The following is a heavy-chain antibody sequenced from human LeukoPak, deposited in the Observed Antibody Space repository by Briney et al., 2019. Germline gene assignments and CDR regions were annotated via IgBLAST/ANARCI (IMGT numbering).Heavy chain of an antibody. V-gene: IGHV4-34*01. J-gene: IGHJ4*02. CDR2: TNHSGST. CDR3: AIGIAAAGTAFDY. D-gene: IGHD6-13*01. CDR1: GGSFSGYY. Sequence: SETLSLTCAVYGGSFSGYYWSWIRQPPGKGLEWIGETNHSGSTNYNPSLKSRVTISVDTPKNQFSLKLSSVTAADTAVYYCAIGIAAAGTAFDYWGQGTLVTVSS.